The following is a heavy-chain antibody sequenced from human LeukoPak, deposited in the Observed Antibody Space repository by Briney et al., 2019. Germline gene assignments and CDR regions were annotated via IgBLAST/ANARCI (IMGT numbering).Heavy chain of an antibody. Sequence: GESLKISCKGSGYSFTSYWIGWVRQMPGEGLEWMGIIYPDDSDTKYSLSFQGQVTISADKSISTAYLQWSSLKASDTAMYYCARLAFCTNAVCFSNYYYSMDVWGRGTTVTVSS. J-gene: IGHJ6*03. CDR1: GYSFTSYW. V-gene: IGHV5-51*01. CDR2: IYPDDSDT. CDR3: ARLAFCTNAVCFSNYYYSMDV. D-gene: IGHD2-8*01.